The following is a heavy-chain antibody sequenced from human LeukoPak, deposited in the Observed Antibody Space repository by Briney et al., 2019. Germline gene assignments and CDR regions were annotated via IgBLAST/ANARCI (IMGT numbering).Heavy chain of an antibody. J-gene: IGHJ4*02. CDR1: GFTFGNYA. CDR2: IRSKTYGGTT. D-gene: IGHD5/OR15-5a*01. V-gene: IGHV3-49*04. CDR3: TRGSTRLLY. Sequence: PGGSLRLSCTVSGFTFGNYAMSWVRQAPGKGLEWVGFIRSKTYGGTTKYAASVEGRFTFSRDGSKSIAYLQMNSLKSEDTAVYYCTRGSTRLLYWGQGTLVTVSS.